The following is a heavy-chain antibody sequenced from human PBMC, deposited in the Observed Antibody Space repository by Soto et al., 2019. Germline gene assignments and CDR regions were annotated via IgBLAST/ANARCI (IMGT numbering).Heavy chain of an antibody. CDR2: INPSGGST. Sequence: ASVKVSCKASGYTFTSYYMHWVRQAPGQGLEWMGIINPSGGSTSYAQKFQGRVTMTRDTSISTAYMELSRLRSDDTAVYYCARECSGGSCYGRRSSGMDVWGQGTTVTVSS. CDR3: ARECSGGSCYGRRSSGMDV. V-gene: IGHV1-46*01. J-gene: IGHJ6*02. CDR1: GYTFTSYY. D-gene: IGHD2-15*01.